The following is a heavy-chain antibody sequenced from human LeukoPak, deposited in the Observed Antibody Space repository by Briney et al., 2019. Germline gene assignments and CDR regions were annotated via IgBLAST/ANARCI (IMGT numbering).Heavy chain of an antibody. D-gene: IGHD3-10*01. J-gene: IGHJ4*02. CDR3: AKGGNYYGSEFDY. Sequence: GSSLRLSCAASGFTFDDYAMHWVRQAPGKGREWVSGISWNSGSIGYAASVKGRFTISRDNAKNSLYLQMNSLRAEDTALYYCAKGGNYYGSEFDYWGQGTLVTVSS. V-gene: IGHV3-9*01. CDR2: ISWNSGSI. CDR1: GFTFDDYA.